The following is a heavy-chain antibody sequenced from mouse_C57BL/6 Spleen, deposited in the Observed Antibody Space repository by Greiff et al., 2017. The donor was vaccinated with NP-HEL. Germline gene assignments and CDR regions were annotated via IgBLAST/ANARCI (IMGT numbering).Heavy chain of an antibody. CDR1: GFNIKNTY. J-gene: IGHJ2*01. CDR3: ARGSSGHGYFDY. V-gene: IGHV14-3*01. CDR2: IDPANGNT. D-gene: IGHD3-2*02. Sequence: DVKLVESVAELVRPGASVKLSCTASGFNIKNTYMHWVKQRPEQGLEWIGRIDPANGNTKYVPTVQGKATITADTSSNTAYLQLSSLTSEDTAIYYCARGSSGHGYFDYWGQGTTLTVSS.